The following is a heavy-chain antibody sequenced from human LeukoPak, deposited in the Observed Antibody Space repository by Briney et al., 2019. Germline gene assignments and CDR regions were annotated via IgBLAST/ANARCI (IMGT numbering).Heavy chain of an antibody. CDR1: GYTFTSYA. CDR2: INTNTGNP. D-gene: IGHD6-19*01. J-gene: IGHJ6*02. Sequence: ASVKVSCKASGYTFTSYAMNWVRQAPGQGLEWMGWINTNTGNPTYAQGFTGRFVLSLDTSVSTAYLQISSLKAEDTAVYYCARDQREQWLARRADYGMDVWGQGTTVTVSS. CDR3: ARDQREQWLARRADYGMDV. V-gene: IGHV7-4-1*02.